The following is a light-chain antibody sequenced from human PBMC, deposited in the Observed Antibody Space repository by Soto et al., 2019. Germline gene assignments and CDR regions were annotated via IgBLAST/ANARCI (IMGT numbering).Light chain of an antibody. CDR1: QSVSSN. CDR2: GAS. J-gene: IGKJ1*01. Sequence: EIVMTQSPATLSVSPGERATLSCRASQSVSSNLAWYQQKPGQAPRLLIYGASTRATGIPARFSGSGSGTELTPTVYCLQSEDFAVDYCEQYNNWPRTFGQGTKVDI. V-gene: IGKV3-15*01. CDR3: EQYNNWPRT.